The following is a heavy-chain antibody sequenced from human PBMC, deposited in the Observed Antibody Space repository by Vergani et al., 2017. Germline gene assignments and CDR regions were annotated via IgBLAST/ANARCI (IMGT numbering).Heavy chain of an antibody. V-gene: IGHV3-21*01. J-gene: IGHJ3*01. Sequence: EVQLLESGGDLVQPGRSLRLSCTASGFTFSHYSMNWVRQAPGKGLEWVSSISGNNDDVYYADSVKGRFTISRDNAKNSLYLDMSSLRAEDTAVYYCVIDVRVSRTWGQGTLVAVSS. CDR1: GFTFSHYS. CDR3: VIDVRVSRT. CDR2: ISGNNDDV.